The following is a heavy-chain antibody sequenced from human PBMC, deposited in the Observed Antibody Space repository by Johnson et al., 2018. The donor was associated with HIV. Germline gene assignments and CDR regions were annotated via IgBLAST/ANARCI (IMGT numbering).Heavy chain of an antibody. CDR3: AKPNTVTTFGPPNDAFDI. J-gene: IGHJ3*02. D-gene: IGHD4-11*01. CDR1: GFTFSSYG. Sequence: QVQLVESGGGVVQPGGSLRLSRAASGFTFSSYGMHWVRQAPGKGRGWVAFIRYEGSNKYYADSVKGRFTISGDNSKNTLYLQMNSLRAEDTAVYYCAKPNTVTTFGPPNDAFDIWGQGTMVTVSS. CDR2: IRYEGSNK. V-gene: IGHV3-30*02.